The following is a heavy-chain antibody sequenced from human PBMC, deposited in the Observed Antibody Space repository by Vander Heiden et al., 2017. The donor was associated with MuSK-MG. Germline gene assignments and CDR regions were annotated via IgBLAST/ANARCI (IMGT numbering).Heavy chain of an antibody. CDR3: ARDERYNNAWWPFDN. CDR1: GYSISSGYY. Sequence: QVQLQESGPGLVKPSETLSLTCTVSGYSISSGYYWGWIRQPPGKGLEWIGSISHSGSTYYNPSLKCRVTISVDTSKNQVSLKLSSVTAADTAVYYCARDERYNNAWWPFDNWGHGTIVTVSS. D-gene: IGHD6-19*01. J-gene: IGHJ4*01. CDR2: ISHSGST. V-gene: IGHV4-38-2*02.